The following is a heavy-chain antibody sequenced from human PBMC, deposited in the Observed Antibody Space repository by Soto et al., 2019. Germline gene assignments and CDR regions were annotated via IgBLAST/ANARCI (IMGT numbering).Heavy chain of an antibody. D-gene: IGHD6-19*01. J-gene: IGHJ1*01. V-gene: IGHV4-39*01. CDR3: ASQAVAGPKYFQH. Sequence: WETLSLTCTVSGSSSSSSSYYWGWIRQPPGKGLEWIGSIYYSGSTYYNPSLKSRVTISVDTSKNQFSLKLSSVTAADTAVYYCASQAVAGPKYFQHWGQGTLVTVSS. CDR1: GSSSSSSSYY. CDR2: IYYSGST.